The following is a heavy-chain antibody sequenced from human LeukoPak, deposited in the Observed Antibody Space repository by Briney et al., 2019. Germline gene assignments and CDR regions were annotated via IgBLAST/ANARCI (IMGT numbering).Heavy chain of an antibody. CDR3: ARDPHYYDSSGYYGY. J-gene: IGHJ4*02. Sequence: GGSLRLSCAASGFTFSSSGMHWVRQAPGKGLEWVSSISSSSSYIYYADSVKGRFTISRDNAKNSLYLQMNSLRAEDTAVYYCARDPHYYDSSGYYGYWGQGTLVTVSS. CDR2: ISSSSSYI. V-gene: IGHV3-21*01. D-gene: IGHD3-22*01. CDR1: GFTFSSSG.